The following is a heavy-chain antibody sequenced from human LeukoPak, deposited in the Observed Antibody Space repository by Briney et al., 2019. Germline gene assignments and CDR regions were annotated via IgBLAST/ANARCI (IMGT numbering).Heavy chain of an antibody. D-gene: IGHD2-2*01. Sequence: PGGSLRLSCAASGFTFSSYAMSWVRQAPGKGLEWVSAISGSGGSTYYTDSVKGRFTISRDNSKNTLYLQMNSLRAEDTAVYYCAKWAHCSSTSCYFDYWGQGTLVTVSS. CDR2: ISGSGGST. J-gene: IGHJ4*02. CDR3: AKWAHCSSTSCYFDY. CDR1: GFTFSSYA. V-gene: IGHV3-23*01.